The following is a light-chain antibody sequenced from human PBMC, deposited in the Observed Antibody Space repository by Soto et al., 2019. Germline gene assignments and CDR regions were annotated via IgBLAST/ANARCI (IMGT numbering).Light chain of an antibody. J-gene: IGKJ4*01. CDR1: QSVSSN. V-gene: IGKV3-15*01. Sequence: ETVMTQSPATLSVSPGESPPISCRASQSVSSNLAWYQQRPGQAPRLLIYGVSTRASGIPARFSGSGSGTEFTLTIRSLQSEDFAVYYCQQYNNWPLSFGGGTKVAIE. CDR2: GVS. CDR3: QQYNNWPLS.